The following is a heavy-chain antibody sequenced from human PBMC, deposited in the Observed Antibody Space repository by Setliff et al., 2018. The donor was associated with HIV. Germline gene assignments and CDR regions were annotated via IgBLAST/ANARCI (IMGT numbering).Heavy chain of an antibody. CDR3: AHRPSGGAAAALFDY. CDR2: IYWNDDK. CDR1: GVSLTTVAVG. Sequence: SGPTLVNPTETLTLTCTFSGVSLTTVAVGVGWLRQPPGKALEWLALIYWNDDKRYSPSLQSRLTITKDTSKNQVVLTMTNMDPVDTATYYCAHRPSGGAAAALFDYWGQGTLVTVSS. V-gene: IGHV2-5*01. J-gene: IGHJ4*02. D-gene: IGHD6-13*01.